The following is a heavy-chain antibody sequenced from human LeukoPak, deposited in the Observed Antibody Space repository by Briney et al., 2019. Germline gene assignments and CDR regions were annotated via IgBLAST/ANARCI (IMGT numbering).Heavy chain of an antibody. J-gene: IGHJ4*02. D-gene: IGHD2-2*01. Sequence: GGSLRLSCAASGFMFSSNAMNWVRQAPGKGLEWVSVISGSGDSTYYADSVKGRFTISRDNSKNTLYLQMNSLRAEDTAVYYCAKMPLNTGRVGYFDYWGQGTLVTVSS. CDR3: AKMPLNTGRVGYFDY. CDR2: ISGSGDST. V-gene: IGHV3-23*01. CDR1: GFMFSSNA.